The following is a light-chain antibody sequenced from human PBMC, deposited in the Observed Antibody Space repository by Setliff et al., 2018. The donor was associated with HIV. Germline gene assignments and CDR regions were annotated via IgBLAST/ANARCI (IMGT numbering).Light chain of an antibody. CDR2: EVS. J-gene: IGLJ1*01. CDR3: SSYTSSSLYV. Sequence: QSALAQPASVSGSPGQSITISCTGTSSDVGSYNYVSWYQQHPGKAPKLMISEVSNRPSGVSNRFSGSKSDNTASLTISGLQAEDEADYYCSSYTSSSLYVFGTGTKVTVL. CDR1: SSDVGSYNY. V-gene: IGLV2-14*01.